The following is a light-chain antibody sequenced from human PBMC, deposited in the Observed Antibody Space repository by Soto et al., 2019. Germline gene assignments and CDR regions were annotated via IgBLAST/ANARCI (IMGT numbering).Light chain of an antibody. J-gene: IGLJ1*01. CDR1: SSDIGDNNY. Sequence: QSVLTQPASMSGAPGQSITISCTGTSSDIGDNNYVSWYQQHPGKAPKLMIYDVRHRPSGVSIRFSGSKSGNTASLTISDLQAEDEADYYCSSYRISSTYVFGTGTKVTVL. CDR2: DVR. CDR3: SSYRISSTYV. V-gene: IGLV2-14*01.